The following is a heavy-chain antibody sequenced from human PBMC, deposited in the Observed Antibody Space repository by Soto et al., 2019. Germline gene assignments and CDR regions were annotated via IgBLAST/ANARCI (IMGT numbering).Heavy chain of an antibody. CDR1: GFSFSRDG. Sequence: HGGSLRLSCAASGFSFSRDGIHWVRKDPGKGLEWVAVISYDESTTFYADSVKGRFTISRDNSKNTLFLQMNSLRPEDTAVYYCSKAMIGSYDSDAFDVWGQGTMVTVSS. CDR2: ISYDESTT. J-gene: IGHJ3*01. D-gene: IGHD3-22*01. V-gene: IGHV3-30*18. CDR3: SKAMIGSYDSDAFDV.